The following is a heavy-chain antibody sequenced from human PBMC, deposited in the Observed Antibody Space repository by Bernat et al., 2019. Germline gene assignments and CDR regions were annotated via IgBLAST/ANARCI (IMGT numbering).Heavy chain of an antibody. CDR2: IYNSGST. CDR3: ARLSAGNPPRAFDI. D-gene: IGHD6-13*01. V-gene: IGHV4-59*08. Sequence: QVQLQESGPGLVKPSETLSLTCNVSGGSIRTYHWSWIRQPPGRGLDWIGYIYNSGSTSYNPSLKSRVKLSVDTSKNQFSLRLNSVTAADTAVYYCARLSAGNPPRAFDIWGQGTMVTVSS. CDR1: GGSIRTYH. J-gene: IGHJ3*02.